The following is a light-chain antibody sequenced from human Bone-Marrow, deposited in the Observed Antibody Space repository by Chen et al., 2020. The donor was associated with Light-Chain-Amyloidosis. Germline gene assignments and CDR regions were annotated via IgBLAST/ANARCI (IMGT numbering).Light chain of an antibody. CDR2: DVS. CDR3: SSYTSSSTLE. V-gene: IGLV2-14*01. J-gene: IGLJ3*02. CDR1: SSDVGGYNV. Sequence: SALTPPASVSGSPGPPITIPCPGTSSDVGGYNVVSWYQQHPGKAPKLMIYDVSNRPSGVSNRFSGSKSGNTASLTISGLQAEDEADYYCSSYTSSSTLEFGGGTKLTVL.